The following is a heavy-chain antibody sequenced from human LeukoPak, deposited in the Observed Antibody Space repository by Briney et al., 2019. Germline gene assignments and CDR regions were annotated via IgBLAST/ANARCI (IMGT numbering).Heavy chain of an antibody. Sequence: GGSLRLSCAASGFTFSSYAMSWVRQAPGKGLEWVSAISGSGGSTYYADSVKGRFTISRDNSKNTLYLQMNSLRAEDTAVYYCARDGYSWSGYSYGYAFDIWGQGTMVTVSS. CDR2: ISGSGGST. J-gene: IGHJ3*02. D-gene: IGHD5-18*01. CDR1: GFTFSSYA. V-gene: IGHV3-23*01. CDR3: ARDGYSWSGYSYGYAFDI.